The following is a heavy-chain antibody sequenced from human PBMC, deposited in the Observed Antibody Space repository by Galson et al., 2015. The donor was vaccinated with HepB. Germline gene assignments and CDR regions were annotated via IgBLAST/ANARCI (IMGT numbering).Heavy chain of an antibody. V-gene: IGHV1-24*01. CDR2: FDPDDGET. CDR3: ATFKTIFGVVIISAVVVDAFDI. CDR1: GYTLTELS. J-gene: IGHJ3*02. D-gene: IGHD3-3*01. Sequence: SVKVSCKVSGYTLTELSMHWVRQAPGKGLEWMGGFDPDDGETIYAQKFQGRVTMTEDTSTDTAYMELSSLRSEDTAVYYCATFKTIFGVVIISAVVVDAFDIWGQGTMVTVSS.